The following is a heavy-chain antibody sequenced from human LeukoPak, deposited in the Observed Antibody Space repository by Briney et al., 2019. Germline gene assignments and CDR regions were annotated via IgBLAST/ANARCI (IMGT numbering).Heavy chain of an antibody. Sequence: PSETLSLTCTVSGGSISSYYWSWIRQPAGKGLEWIGRIYISGSTNYNPSLKSRVTMSVDTSKNQFSLKLSSVTAADTAVYYCARTPRPSGSSLEAFDIWGQGTMVTVSS. CDR1: GGSISSYY. CDR2: IYISGST. CDR3: ARTPRPSGSSLEAFDI. V-gene: IGHV4-4*07. J-gene: IGHJ3*02. D-gene: IGHD1-26*01.